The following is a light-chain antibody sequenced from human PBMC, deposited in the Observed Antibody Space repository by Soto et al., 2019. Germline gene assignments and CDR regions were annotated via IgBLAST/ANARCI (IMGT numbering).Light chain of an antibody. V-gene: IGLV4-69*01. CDR3: QTWGTGIHYV. Sequence: QPVLTQSPSASASLGASVKLTCTLSSGLSSYAIAWHQQQPEKGPRYLMKLNSDGSHSKGDGIPDRFSGSSSGAERYLTISSLQSEDEADYYCQTWGTGIHYVFGTGTKVTVL. CDR2: LNSDGSH. J-gene: IGLJ1*01. CDR1: SGLSSYA.